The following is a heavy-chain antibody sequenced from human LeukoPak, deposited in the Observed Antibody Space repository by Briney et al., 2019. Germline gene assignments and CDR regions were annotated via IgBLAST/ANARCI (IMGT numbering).Heavy chain of an antibody. J-gene: IGHJ4*02. CDR1: GYTFTDYY. D-gene: IGHD5-18*01. Sequence: ASVKVSCKASGYTFTDYYMNWVRQAPGQGLEWMGIINPSGGSTSYAQKFQGRVTMTRDTSISTAYMDLGRLRSDDTAVYYCASGANVDTTMASYYFDYWGQGTLVTVSS. V-gene: IGHV1-46*01. CDR3: ASGANVDTTMASYYFDY. CDR2: INPSGGST.